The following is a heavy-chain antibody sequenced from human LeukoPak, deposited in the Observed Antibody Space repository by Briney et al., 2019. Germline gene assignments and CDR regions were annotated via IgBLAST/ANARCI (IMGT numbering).Heavy chain of an antibody. V-gene: IGHV3-30*04. CDR2: VYFDGSNK. D-gene: IGHD2-15*01. CDR1: GFIFSRNA. J-gene: IGHJ4*02. CDR3: ARGERYCTASNCFFSFDY. Sequence: GGSLTLSCAASGFIFSRNAMHWVRQAPGKGLDWVAVVYFDGSNKFYADSVKGRFTISRDNSKNTLYLQMDSLRAEDTAVFYCARGERYCTASNCFFSFDYWGQGTLVTVSS.